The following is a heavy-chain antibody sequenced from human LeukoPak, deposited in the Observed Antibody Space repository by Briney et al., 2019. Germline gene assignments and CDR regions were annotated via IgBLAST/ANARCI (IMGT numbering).Heavy chain of an antibody. V-gene: IGHV4-38-2*02. CDR2: IYHSGST. J-gene: IGHJ4*02. CDR3: ARHADYDILTGYAEYFDY. D-gene: IGHD3-9*01. Sequence: SETLSLTCTVSGYSISSGYYWGWIRQPPGKGLEWIGSIYHSGSTYYNPSLKSRVTISVDTSKNQFSLKLSSVTAADTAVYYCARHADYDILTGYAEYFDYWGQGTLVTVSS. CDR1: GYSISSGYY.